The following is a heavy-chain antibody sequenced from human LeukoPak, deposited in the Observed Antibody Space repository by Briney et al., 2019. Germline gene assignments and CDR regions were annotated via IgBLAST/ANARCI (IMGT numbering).Heavy chain of an antibody. CDR3: ARGPYQGVVTASVDY. Sequence: ASVKVSCKASGYTFTSYDITWVRQATGRGVEWMGWMNPNSGNTGYAQKFQGRVTMTRNTSISTAYMELSSLRSEDTAVYYCARGPYQGVVTASVDYWGQGTLVTVSS. CDR1: GYTFTSYD. D-gene: IGHD2-21*02. CDR2: MNPNSGNT. V-gene: IGHV1-8*01. J-gene: IGHJ4*02.